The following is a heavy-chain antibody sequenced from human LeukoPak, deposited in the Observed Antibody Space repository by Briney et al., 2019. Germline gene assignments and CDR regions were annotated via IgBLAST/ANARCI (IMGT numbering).Heavy chain of an antibody. Sequence: PGGSLRLSCAASGFTFDDYAMHWVRQAPGKGLEWVSLISWDGGSTYYADSVKGRFTISRDNSKNSLYLQMNGLRAEDTAVYYCARIKSQGVVVPLLRSTYYFDYWGQGTLVTVSS. CDR2: ISWDGGST. J-gene: IGHJ4*02. CDR3: ARIKSQGVVVPLLRSTYYFDY. V-gene: IGHV3-43D*03. D-gene: IGHD2-21*01. CDR1: GFTFDDYA.